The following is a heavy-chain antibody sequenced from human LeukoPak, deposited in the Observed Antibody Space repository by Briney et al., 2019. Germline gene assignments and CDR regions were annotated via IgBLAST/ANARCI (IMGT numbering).Heavy chain of an antibody. Sequence: GASVKVSCKASGYTFTSYGISWVRQAPGQGLEWMGWISAYNGNTNYAQKLQGRVTMTTDTSTSTAYMELRSLRSDDTAVYYCARERVPGGYSSSWYRDNDAFDIWGQGTMVTVSS. CDR3: ARERVPGGYSSSWYRDNDAFDI. CDR2: ISAYNGNT. V-gene: IGHV1-18*01. D-gene: IGHD6-13*01. CDR1: GYTFTSYG. J-gene: IGHJ3*02.